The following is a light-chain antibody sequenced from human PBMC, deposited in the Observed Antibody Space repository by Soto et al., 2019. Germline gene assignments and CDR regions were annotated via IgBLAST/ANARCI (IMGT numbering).Light chain of an antibody. CDR1: SSDVGSYNL. CDR2: EGS. V-gene: IGLV2-23*01. CDR3: CSYAGSSTSVV. Sequence: QSALTQPASLSGSPGQSITISCTGTSSDVGSYNLVSWYQQHAGKAPKLMIYEGSKRPSGVSNRFSGSKSGNTASLTISGLQAEDEADYYCCSYAGSSTSVVFGGGTKVTVL. J-gene: IGLJ2*01.